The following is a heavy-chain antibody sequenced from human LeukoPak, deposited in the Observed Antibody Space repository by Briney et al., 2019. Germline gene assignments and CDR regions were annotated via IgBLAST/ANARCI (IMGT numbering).Heavy chain of an antibody. D-gene: IGHD5-24*01. J-gene: IGHJ4*02. CDR1: GFTFSSYS. CDR2: IKQGGSET. CDR3: ARWRWAQSEFIY. V-gene: IGHV3-7*01. Sequence: GGSLRLSCVASGFTFSSYSMSWVRQAPGKGLERVAHIKQGGSETSYVDSVKGRFTVSRDSAKNSVYQQMNNLRAEDTAVYYCARWRWAQSEFIYWGQGSLVTVSS.